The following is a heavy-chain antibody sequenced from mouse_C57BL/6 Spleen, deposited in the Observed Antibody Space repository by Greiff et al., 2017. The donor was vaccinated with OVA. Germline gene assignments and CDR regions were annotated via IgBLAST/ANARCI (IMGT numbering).Heavy chain of an antibody. D-gene: IGHD2-5*01. Sequence: VQLQQSGAELAKPGASVKLSCKASGYTFTSYWMHWVKQRPGQGLEWIGYINPSSGYTKYNQKFKGKATLTADKSSSTAYMQLSSLTYEDSAVYYCARLYYSNHYFDYWGQGTTLTVSS. J-gene: IGHJ2*01. V-gene: IGHV1-7*01. CDR1: GYTFTSYW. CDR3: ARLYYSNHYFDY. CDR2: INPSSGYT.